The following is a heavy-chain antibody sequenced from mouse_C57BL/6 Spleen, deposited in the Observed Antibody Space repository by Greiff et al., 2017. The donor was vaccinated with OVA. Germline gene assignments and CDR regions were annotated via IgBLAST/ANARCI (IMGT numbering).Heavy chain of an antibody. CDR1: GYTFTSYT. CDR3: ARTAVYYFDY. Sequence: QVQLQQSGAELARPGASVKMSCKASGYTFTSYTMHWVKQRPGQGLEWIGYINPSSGYTKYNQKFKDKATLTADKSSSTAYMQLSSLTSEDAAVYYCARTAVYYFDYWGQGTTLTVSS. CDR2: INPSSGYT. V-gene: IGHV1-4*01. J-gene: IGHJ2*01.